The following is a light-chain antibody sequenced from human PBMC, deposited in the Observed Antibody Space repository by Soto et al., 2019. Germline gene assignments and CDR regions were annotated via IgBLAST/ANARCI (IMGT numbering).Light chain of an antibody. CDR3: QQYGTTRIT. V-gene: IGKV3-20*01. J-gene: IGKJ5*01. Sequence: EIVLTQSPGTLSLSPGSRSTLSCRASQSLTSDYLAWYQQKPGKTPRLLIHGASSRATGIPDRFSGSGSGTDFTLTISRLQPEDFAVYYCQQYGTTRITFGHGTRLEI. CDR2: GAS. CDR1: QSLTSDY.